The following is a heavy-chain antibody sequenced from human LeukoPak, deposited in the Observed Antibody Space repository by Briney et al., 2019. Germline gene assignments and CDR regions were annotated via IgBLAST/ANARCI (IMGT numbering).Heavy chain of an antibody. J-gene: IGHJ4*02. CDR1: GYTFTSHA. V-gene: IGHV1-3*01. D-gene: IGHD3-22*01. Sequence: ASVKVSCTASGYTFTSHAVHWVRQAPGQRPEWMGWINAGSGDTKCSQNLEGRVTIARDTSASTAYMELSSLRSEDTAVYYCARDYYDSSGPFDYWGQGALVTVSS. CDR3: ARDYYDSSGPFDY. CDR2: INAGSGDT.